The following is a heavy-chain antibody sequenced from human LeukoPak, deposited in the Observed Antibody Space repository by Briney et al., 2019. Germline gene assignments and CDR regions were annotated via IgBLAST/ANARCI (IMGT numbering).Heavy chain of an antibody. D-gene: IGHD4-17*01. CDR3: ARDGDYGDYGDY. CDR1: GFTFSNYA. V-gene: IGHV3-64*01. J-gene: IGHJ4*02. Sequence: GGSLRLSCAASGFTFSNYAMHWVRQAPGKGLEYVSAISSNGGSTYYANSVKGRFTISRYNSKNTLYLQMRSLRAEDMAVYYCARDGDYGDYGDYWGQGTLVTVSS. CDR2: ISSNGGST.